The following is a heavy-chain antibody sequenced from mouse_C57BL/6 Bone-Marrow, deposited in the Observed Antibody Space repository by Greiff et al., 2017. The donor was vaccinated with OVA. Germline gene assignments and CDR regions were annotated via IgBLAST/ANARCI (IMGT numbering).Heavy chain of an antibody. CDR1: GYTFTSYW. V-gene: IGHV1-53*01. D-gene: IGHD2-5*01. J-gene: IGHJ4*01. CDR2: INPSNGGT. Sequence: QVQLQQPGTELVKPGASVKLSCKASGYTFTSYWMHWVKQRPGQGLEWIGNINPSNGGTNYNEKFKSKFTLTVDKFTSTAYMQLSSLTSEDSAVYYCARSDSNYGYAMDYWGQGTSMNVCS. CDR3: ARSDSNYGYAMDY.